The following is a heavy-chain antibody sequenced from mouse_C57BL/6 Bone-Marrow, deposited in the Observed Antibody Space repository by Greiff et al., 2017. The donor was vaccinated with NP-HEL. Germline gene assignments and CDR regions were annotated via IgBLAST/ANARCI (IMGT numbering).Heavy chain of an antibody. CDR3: ARGAY. CDR2: IYPGDGDT. J-gene: IGHJ3*01. V-gene: IGHV1-80*01. CDR1: GYEFSNYW. Sequence: QVQLKESGAELVKPWASVKISCKASGYEFSNYWMNWVTQRPGKGLEWIGQIYPGDGDTNYNGKFKDQATLTADKSSSTAYMQLSRLTSEDSAVYFCARGAYWGQGTLVTVSA.